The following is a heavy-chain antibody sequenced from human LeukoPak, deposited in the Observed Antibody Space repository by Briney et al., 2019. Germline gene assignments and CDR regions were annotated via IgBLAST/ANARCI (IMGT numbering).Heavy chain of an antibody. CDR2: ISSSSSYI. CDR1: GFTFSSYS. Sequence: PGGSLRLSCAASGFTFSSYSMNWVRQAPGKGLEWVSSISSSSSYIYYADSVKGRFTISRDNAKNSLYLQMNSLGAEDTAVYYCAGDQVGATPADYWGQGTLVTVSS. D-gene: IGHD1-26*01. CDR3: AGDQVGATPADY. V-gene: IGHV3-21*01. J-gene: IGHJ4*02.